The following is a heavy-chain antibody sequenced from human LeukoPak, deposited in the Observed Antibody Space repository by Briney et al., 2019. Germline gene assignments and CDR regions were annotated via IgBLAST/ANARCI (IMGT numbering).Heavy chain of an antibody. V-gene: IGHV1-24*01. Sequence: ASVKVSCKVSGYTLTELSMHWERQAPGKGLEWMGGFDPEDGETIYAQKFQGRVTMTEDTSTDTAYMELSSLRSEDTAVYYCATDGGNSGSYYVSNYWGQGTLVTVSS. D-gene: IGHD1-26*01. CDR3: ATDGGNSGSYYVSNY. CDR2: FDPEDGET. J-gene: IGHJ4*02. CDR1: GYTLTELS.